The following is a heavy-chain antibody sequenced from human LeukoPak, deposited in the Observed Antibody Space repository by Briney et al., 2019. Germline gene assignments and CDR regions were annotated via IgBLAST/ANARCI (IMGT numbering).Heavy chain of an antibody. J-gene: IGHJ4*02. V-gene: IGHV3-21*01. CDR3: ASAFFSYCSGGSCYLDY. Sequence: GGSLRLSCAASGFTFSSYSMNWVRQAPGKGLEWVSSISSSSSYIYYADSVKGRFTISRDNAKNSLYLQMNSLRAEDAAVYYCASAFFSYCSGGSCYLDYWGQGTLVTVSS. CDR2: ISSSSSYI. D-gene: IGHD2-15*01. CDR1: GFTFSSYS.